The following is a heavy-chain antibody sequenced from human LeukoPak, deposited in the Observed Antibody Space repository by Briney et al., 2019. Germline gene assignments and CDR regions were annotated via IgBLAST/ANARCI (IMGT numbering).Heavy chain of an antibody. D-gene: IGHD5-18*01. J-gene: IGHJ4*02. CDR1: GFTFSSYA. V-gene: IGHV3-23*01. CDR2: ISGSGGST. CDR3: AKDGGLDTAMAYYFDY. Sequence: GGSLRLSCAASGFTFSSYAMSWVRQAPGKGLEWVSAISGSGGSTYYADSVKGRFTISRDNSKNTLYLQMNSLRAEDTAVYYCAKDGGLDTAMAYYFDYWGQGTLVTVSS.